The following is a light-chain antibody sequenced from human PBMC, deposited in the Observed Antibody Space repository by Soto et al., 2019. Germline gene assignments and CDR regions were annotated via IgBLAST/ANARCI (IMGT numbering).Light chain of an antibody. CDR1: QTIYNY. V-gene: IGKV1-39*01. CDR3: QQYNNWPPVT. J-gene: IGKJ3*01. Sequence: DIQMTQSPSSLSASVGDRVTISCRASQTIYNYLNWYQQQPGKAPKVLIYAASSLQSGVPSRFSGRMSGTDFTLTINSLQPEDFAVYYCQQYNNWPPVTFGPGTKVDI. CDR2: AAS.